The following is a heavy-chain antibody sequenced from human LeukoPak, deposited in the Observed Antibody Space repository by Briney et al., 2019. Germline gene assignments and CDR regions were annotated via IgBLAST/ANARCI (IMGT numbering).Heavy chain of an antibody. Sequence: GASVKVSCKASGYTFTSYYIHWVRQAPGQGLEWMGLINPSGGSTNYAQKFQGRVTMTEDTSTDTAYMELSSLRSEDTAVYYCATDLVVRGVIEQYWGQGTLVTVSS. D-gene: IGHD3-10*01. CDR2: INPSGGST. J-gene: IGHJ4*02. CDR1: GYTFTSYY. V-gene: IGHV1-46*01. CDR3: ATDLVVRGVIEQY.